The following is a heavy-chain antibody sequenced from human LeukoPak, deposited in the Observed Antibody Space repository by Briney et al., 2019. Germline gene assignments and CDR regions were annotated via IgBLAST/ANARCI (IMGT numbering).Heavy chain of an antibody. CDR1: DGSFSGYY. V-gene: IGHV4-34*01. CDR3: ARNILTGYDAFDI. D-gene: IGHD3-9*01. J-gene: IGHJ3*02. CDR2: INHSGST. Sequence: SEALSLTCADYDGSFSGYYWSWIRQPPGKGLEWIGEINHSGSTNYNPSLKSRVTISVDASKNQFSLKLSSVTAADTAVYYCARNILTGYDAFDIWGQGTMVTVSS.